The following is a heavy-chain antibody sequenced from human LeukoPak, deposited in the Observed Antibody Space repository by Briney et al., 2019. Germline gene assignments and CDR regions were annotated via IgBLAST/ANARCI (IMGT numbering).Heavy chain of an antibody. J-gene: IGHJ6*03. CDR3: ARWSGSVTARNYYYYMDV. Sequence: PSQTLSLTCTVSGGSVSRGNYYWTWIRQPAGSGLEWIGRIYTSGTTDYNPSLRTRVTISVDASRNQFSLNLSSVTAADTAVYYCARWSGSVTARNYYYYMDVWGEGTTVTVSS. CDR1: GGSVSRGNYY. CDR2: IYTSGTT. D-gene: IGHD6-6*01. V-gene: IGHV4-61*02.